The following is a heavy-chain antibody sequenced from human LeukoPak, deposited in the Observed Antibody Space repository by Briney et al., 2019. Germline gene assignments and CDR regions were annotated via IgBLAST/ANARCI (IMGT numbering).Heavy chain of an antibody. J-gene: IGHJ6*02. Sequence: GGSLRLSCAASGFTFNTYNMHWIRQAPGKEPEWVASISSDGIHVDYGDPVRGRFTVSRDISGNTLFLQMNSLRPEDTAVYYCARAGHTAMAASYGMDVWGQGTTVTVSS. CDR1: GFTFNTYN. D-gene: IGHD5-18*01. CDR2: ISSDGIHV. CDR3: ARAGHTAMAASYGMDV. V-gene: IGHV3-30*04.